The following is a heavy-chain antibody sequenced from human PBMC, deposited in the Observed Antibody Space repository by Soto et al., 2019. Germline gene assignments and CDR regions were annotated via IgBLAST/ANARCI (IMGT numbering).Heavy chain of an antibody. D-gene: IGHD2-21*02. CDR3: AREVGYGDFSAALLD. V-gene: IGHV1-69*01. J-gene: IGHJ4*02. CDR2: IITLFGTS. Sequence: VQLMQSGAEVKKPGSSVKVSCKASGGTFSSHSINWVRQAPGQGLEWMGGIITLFGTSNYAQNFQGRVTITADQSTSTAYMELTRLTSDDTAVYYCAREVGYGDFSAALLDWGQGTLVTVSS. CDR1: GGTFSSHS.